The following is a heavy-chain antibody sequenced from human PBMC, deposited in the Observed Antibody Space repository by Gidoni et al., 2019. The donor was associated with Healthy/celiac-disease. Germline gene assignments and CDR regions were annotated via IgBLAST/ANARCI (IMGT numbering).Heavy chain of an antibody. D-gene: IGHD3-22*01. Sequence: EVQLVESGGGLVQPGRSLRLSCTASGFTFGDYAMSWFRQAPGKGLEWVGFIRSKAYGGNTEYAAAVKGRFTISRDDSKSIAYLQMNSLKTEDTAVYYCTRENYYDSSCYYYDWGAFDPWGQGTLVTVSS. J-gene: IGHJ5*02. CDR3: TRENYYDSSCYYYDWGAFDP. CDR2: IRSKAYGGNT. CDR1: GFTFGDYA. V-gene: IGHV3-49*03.